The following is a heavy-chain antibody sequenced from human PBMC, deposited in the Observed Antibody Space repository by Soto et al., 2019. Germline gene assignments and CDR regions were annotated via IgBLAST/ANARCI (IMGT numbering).Heavy chain of an antibody. CDR3: ARGRGRYSSGWSWFDP. CDR2: IFQGGST. Sequence: SETLSLTCGVSGGTIRSPDWWTWVRQPPGKGLEWIGEIFQGGSTNYTPSLESRVTISVDKSKNQSSLTLTSVTAADTAVYFCARGRGRYSSGWSWFDPWGQGILVTVSS. J-gene: IGHJ5*02. V-gene: IGHV4-4*02. CDR1: GGTIRSPDW. D-gene: IGHD6-19*01.